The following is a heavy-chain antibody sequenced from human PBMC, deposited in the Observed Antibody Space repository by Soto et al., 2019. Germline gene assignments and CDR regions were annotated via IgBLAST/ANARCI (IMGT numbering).Heavy chain of an antibody. CDR1: GYPFSSIG. CDR3: ARDLDGSGNYYTDS. CDR2: ISPYNRNT. J-gene: IGHJ4*02. D-gene: IGHD3-10*01. Sequence: ASVKVSCKASGYPFSSIGISWVRQAPGQGLEWMGWISPYNRNTYYAQRLQGRVTMTTDTSTSTAYMELRSLRSDDTAVYFCARDLDGSGNYYTDSWGQGSLVTVSS. V-gene: IGHV1-18*01.